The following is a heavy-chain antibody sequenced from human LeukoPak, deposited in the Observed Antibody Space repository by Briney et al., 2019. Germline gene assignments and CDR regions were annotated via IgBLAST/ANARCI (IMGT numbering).Heavy chain of an antibody. D-gene: IGHD4-23*01. J-gene: IGHJ4*02. CDR3: AKHRSFYGNSAVDS. CDR1: GFTFSNNA. Sequence: GGSLRLSCAASGFTFSNNAMSWVRQAPGKGLEWVSPISGSGGTTYYADSVKGRFTISRDNSKNTLYLQMNSLRAEDTAVYYCAKHRSFYGNSAVDSWGQGTLVTVSS. CDR2: ISGSGGTT. V-gene: IGHV3-23*01.